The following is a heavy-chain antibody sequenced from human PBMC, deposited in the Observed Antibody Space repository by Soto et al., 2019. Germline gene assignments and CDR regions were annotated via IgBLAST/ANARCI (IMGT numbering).Heavy chain of an antibody. CDR2: INHSGST. CDR1: GGSFSGYY. V-gene: IGHV4-34*01. J-gene: IGHJ6*02. CDR3: ARGAEVAYCSSTSCYTDYYGMDV. Sequence: QVQLQQWGAGLLKPSETLSLTCAVYGGSFSGYYWSWIRQPPGKGLEWNGEINHSGSTNYNPSLKSRVTISVDTSKNQLSLKLSSVTAADTAVYYCARGAEVAYCSSTSCYTDYYGMDVWGQGTTVTVSS. D-gene: IGHD2-2*02.